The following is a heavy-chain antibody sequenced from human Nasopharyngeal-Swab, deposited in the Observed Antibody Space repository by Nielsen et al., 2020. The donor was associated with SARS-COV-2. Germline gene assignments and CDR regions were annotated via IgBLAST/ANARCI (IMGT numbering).Heavy chain of an antibody. J-gene: IGHJ4*02. CDR2: IYSDGNT. D-gene: IGHD1-14*01. CDR1: GFTVSSNY. Sequence: GESLKISCAASGFTVSSNYMTWVRQAPGKGLEWVSIIYSDGNTYHADSVKGRFTISRDNSKNTLFLQMNSLRADDTAVYYCARGVNPPPDYWGQGTLVIVSS. V-gene: IGHV3-53*01. CDR3: ARGVNPPPDY.